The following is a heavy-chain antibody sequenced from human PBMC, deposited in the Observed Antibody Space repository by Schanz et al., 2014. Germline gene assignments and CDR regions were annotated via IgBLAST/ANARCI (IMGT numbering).Heavy chain of an antibody. CDR1: GFTVNTNY. CDR2: MYINSGST. D-gene: IGHD5-12*01. CDR3: ARDGGRDGYNLAFDV. Sequence: EVQLVESGGGLIQPGGSLRLSCAVSGFTVNTNYMSWVRQAPGKGLKWISSMYINSGSTQYADSVKGRFIISRDSSKNTLFLQMNSLRAEDTAVYFCARDGGRDGYNLAFDVWGQGTLVTVSS. J-gene: IGHJ3*01. V-gene: IGHV3-53*01.